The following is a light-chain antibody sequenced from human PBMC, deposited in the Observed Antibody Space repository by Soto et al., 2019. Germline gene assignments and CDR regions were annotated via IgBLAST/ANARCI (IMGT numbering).Light chain of an antibody. V-gene: IGKV4-1*01. J-gene: IGKJ3*01. CDR2: WAS. CDR3: QQYINTPAT. CDR1: QSVLYSSNNRNF. Sequence: DIVMTQSPDSLAVSLGERATINCKSSQSVLYSSNNRNFLAWYQQKPGQPPKLLIYWASTRESGVPDRFSGSGSGTDFTLTISSLQAEDVAVYYCQQYINTPATFGPGIKVDIK.